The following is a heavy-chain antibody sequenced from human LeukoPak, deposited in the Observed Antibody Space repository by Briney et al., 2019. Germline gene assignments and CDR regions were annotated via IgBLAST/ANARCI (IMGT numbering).Heavy chain of an antibody. J-gene: IGHJ4*02. Sequence: SETLSLTCTVSGGSITSGAYCWSWIRQPPGKGLEWIGYIYYSGSTYYNPSLKSRVTISVDTSKNQFSLKLSSVTAADTAVYYCARGLSSGSYHPYFDYWGQGTLVTVSS. CDR2: IYYSGST. CDR3: ARGLSSGSYHPYFDY. V-gene: IGHV4-30-4*08. CDR1: GGSITSGAYC. D-gene: IGHD3-10*01.